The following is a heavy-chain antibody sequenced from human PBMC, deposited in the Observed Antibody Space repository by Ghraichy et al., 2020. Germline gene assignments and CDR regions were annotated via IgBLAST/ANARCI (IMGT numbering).Heavy chain of an antibody. CDR2: IYHSGTT. CDR3: ARVKTLEPFDH. CDR1: GASISSSSYY. J-gene: IGHJ5*02. V-gene: IGHV4-39*01. Sequence: SETLSLTCTVSGASISSSSYYWGWIRQPPGMGLEWIVSIYHSGTTYYSPSLKSRVTISVYTSTNQFYLKLSSVTAADTAVYYCARVKTLEPFDHWGQGTLVAVSS. D-gene: IGHD3-3*01.